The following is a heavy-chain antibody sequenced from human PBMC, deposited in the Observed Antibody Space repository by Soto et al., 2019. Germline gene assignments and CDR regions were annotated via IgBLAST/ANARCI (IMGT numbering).Heavy chain of an antibody. CDR2: TKHKREKYTT. J-gene: IGHJ4*02. CDR1: GFTFSDHY. V-gene: IGHV3-72*01. CDR3: VCFISGVLH. Sequence: EVQLVESGGGLVQPGRSLRLSCAASGFTFSDHYMDWVRQAPGKGLEWVGRTKHKREKYTTEYAASVKGRFTISRDDSRNTLYLQLNSLTTEDTAVYYCVCFISGVLHWGQGTLVTVCS. D-gene: IGHD3-3*01.